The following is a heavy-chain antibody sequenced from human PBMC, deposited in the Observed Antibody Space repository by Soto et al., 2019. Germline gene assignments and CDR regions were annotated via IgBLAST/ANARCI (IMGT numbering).Heavy chain of an antibody. CDR3: AKDYSSSAQLDYYYGMDV. Sequence: PGGSLRLSCAASGFTFDDYTMHWVRQAQGKGLEWVSLISWDGGSTYYADSVKGRFTISRDNSKNSLYLQMNSLRTEDTALYYCAKDYSSSAQLDYYYGMDVWGQGTTVTVSS. D-gene: IGHD6-6*01. J-gene: IGHJ6*02. V-gene: IGHV3-43*01. CDR1: GFTFDDYT. CDR2: ISWDGGST.